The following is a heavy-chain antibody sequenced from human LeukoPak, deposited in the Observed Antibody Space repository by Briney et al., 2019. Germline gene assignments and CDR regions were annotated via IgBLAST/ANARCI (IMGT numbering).Heavy chain of an antibody. J-gene: IGHJ4*02. CDR1: GFTFSSYS. Sequence: PGGSLRLSCAASGFTFSSYSMNWVRQAPGKGLEWVSSISSSSSSIYYADSAKGRFTISRDNAKNSLYLQMNSLRAEDTAVYYCARASGDIVETATMGSYWGQGTLVTVSS. CDR2: ISSSSSSI. V-gene: IGHV3-21*01. D-gene: IGHD5-18*01. CDR3: ARASGDIVETATMGSY.